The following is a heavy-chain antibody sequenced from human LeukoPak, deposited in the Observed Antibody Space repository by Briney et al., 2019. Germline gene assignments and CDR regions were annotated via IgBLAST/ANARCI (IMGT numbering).Heavy chain of an antibody. D-gene: IGHD2-2*01. V-gene: IGHV3-7*03. Sequence: PGGSLRLSCTASGFTFSNFWMGWVRQAPGKGLEWVANIKQDETEKFYLGSVKGRFTISRDNAKNSLYLQMNSLRAEDTALYYCARSEERYCSSTSCHLIDYWGQGTLVTVSS. CDR3: ARSEERYCSSTSCHLIDY. CDR1: GFTFSNFW. J-gene: IGHJ4*02. CDR2: IKQDETEK.